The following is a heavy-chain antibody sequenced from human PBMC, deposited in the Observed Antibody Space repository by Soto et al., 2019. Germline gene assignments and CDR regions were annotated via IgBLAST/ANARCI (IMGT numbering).Heavy chain of an antibody. V-gene: IGHV3-21*01. D-gene: IGHD1-26*01. CDR3: TRDIGSNNLYGDWFDP. CDR1: GFTFSTYN. CDR2: ITSSNSYV. J-gene: IGHJ5*02. Sequence: EVQLVGSGGGLVKPGGSLRLSCAASGFTFSTYNKNWVRQAPGKGLEWVSSITSSNSYVYYTDSVKGRFTISRDNAKNSLYLQMNRLRAEDTAVYYCTRDIGSNNLYGDWFDPWGEGTLVTVSS.